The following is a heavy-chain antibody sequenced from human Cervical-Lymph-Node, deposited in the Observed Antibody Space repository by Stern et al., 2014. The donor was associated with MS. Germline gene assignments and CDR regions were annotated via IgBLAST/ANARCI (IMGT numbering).Heavy chain of an antibody. CDR3: ARGGGLVGYFDY. Sequence: QLVQSGAAVKKPGSSVKVSCKASGDTFSSYAINWVRHVPGQGLERMGGITPVFGTTNYAQKFQGRVTITADKSTNTAYMELMTLRSEDTAVYYCARGGGLVGYFDYWGQGTLVSVSS. CDR1: GDTFSSYA. CDR2: ITPVFGTT. V-gene: IGHV1-69*06. D-gene: IGHD1-26*01. J-gene: IGHJ4*02.